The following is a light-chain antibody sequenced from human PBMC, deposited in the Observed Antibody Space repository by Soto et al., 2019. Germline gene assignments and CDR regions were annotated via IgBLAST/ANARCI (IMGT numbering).Light chain of an antibody. Sequence: IPMTQPPAALSTSVADRVTITCRASKNINTGVAWYQQKPGKAPKLLIYDASSLESGVPSRFSGSGSGTEFTLTISSLQPDDFATYYCQHYNSYSWTSGQRTKVDI. CDR2: DAS. V-gene: IGKV1-5*01. CDR3: QHYNSYSWT. J-gene: IGKJ1*01. CDR1: KNINTG.